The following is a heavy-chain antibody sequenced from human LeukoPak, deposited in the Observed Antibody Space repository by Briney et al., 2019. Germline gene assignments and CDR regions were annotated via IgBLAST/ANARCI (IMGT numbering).Heavy chain of an antibody. V-gene: IGHV4-34*01. CDR3: ARERNIVVGPAAGYGMDV. Sequence: PSETLSLTCAVYGGSFSGYYWSWIRQPPGKGLEWIGEINHSGSTNYNPSLKSRVTISVDTSKNQFSLKLSSVTAADTAVYYCARERNIVVGPAAGYGMDVWGQGTTVTVSS. CDR1: GGSFSGYY. CDR2: INHSGST. D-gene: IGHD2-2*01. J-gene: IGHJ6*02.